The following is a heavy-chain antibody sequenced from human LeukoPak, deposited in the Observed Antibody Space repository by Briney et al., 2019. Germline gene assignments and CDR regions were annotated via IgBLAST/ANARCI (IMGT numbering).Heavy chain of an antibody. CDR1: GGSISSYY. J-gene: IGHJ3*02. CDR2: IYYSGST. D-gene: IGHD5-24*01. V-gene: IGHV4-59*08. CDR3: ARHGGDGYYMRSDAFDI. Sequence: SEALSLTCTVSGGSISSYYWSWIRQPPGKGLEWIGYIYYSGSTNYNPSLKSRVTISVDTSKNQFSLKLSSVTAADTAVYYCARHGGDGYYMRSDAFDIWGQGTMVTVSS.